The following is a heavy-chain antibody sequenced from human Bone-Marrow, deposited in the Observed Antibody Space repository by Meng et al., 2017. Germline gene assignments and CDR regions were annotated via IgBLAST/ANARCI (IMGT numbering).Heavy chain of an antibody. D-gene: IGHD6-6*01. J-gene: IGHJ4*02. CDR1: GDSISSGGYS. Sequence: QLQLQESGSGPLKPSPTLSLTCAVSGDSISSGGYSWSWIRQPPGKGLEWIGYIYHSGSTYFNPSLKSRVTVSVDRSKNQFSLNLSSVTAADTAVYYCARYSSSSLAFDFWGQGTLVTVSS. CDR3: ARYSSSSLAFDF. CDR2: IYHSGST. V-gene: IGHV4-30-2*01.